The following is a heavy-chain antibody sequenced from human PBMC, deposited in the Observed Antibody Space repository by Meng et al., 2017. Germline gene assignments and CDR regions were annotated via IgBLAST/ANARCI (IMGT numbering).Heavy chain of an antibody. CDR2: IYYSGST. J-gene: IGHJ6*02. CDR3: ARGYSSSWYPEYYYYYGMDV. D-gene: IGHD6-13*01. CDR1: GGSISSYY. V-gene: IGHV4-59*01. Sequence: SETLSLTCTVSGGSISSYYWSWIRQPPGKGLEWIGYIYYSGSTNYNPSLKSRVTISVDTSKNQFSLKLSSVTAADTAVYYCARGYSSSWYPEYYYYYGMDVWGQGTTVTVSS.